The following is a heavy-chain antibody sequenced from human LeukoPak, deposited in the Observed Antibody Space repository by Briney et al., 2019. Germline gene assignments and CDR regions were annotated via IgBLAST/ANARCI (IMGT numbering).Heavy chain of an antibody. CDR1: GFPFSIYS. D-gene: IGHD4-17*01. CDR3: ARDSASPPVTFDY. J-gene: IGHJ4*02. Sequence: GGSLRLSCSASGFPFSIYSMNWVGQAPGKGPEWISYITSSSSTLYYADSVNGRFTISRDNAKNSLYLQMSGLRVEDTAVYYCARDSASPPVTFDYWGLGTLVTVSS. V-gene: IGHV3-48*04. CDR2: ITSSSSTL.